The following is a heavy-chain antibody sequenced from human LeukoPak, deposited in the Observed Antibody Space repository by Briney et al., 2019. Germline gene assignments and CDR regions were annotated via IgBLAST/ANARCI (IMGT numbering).Heavy chain of an antibody. J-gene: IGHJ6*03. V-gene: IGHV1-8*02. CDR1: GYTFTSYD. D-gene: IGHD2-2*01. CDR2: MNPNSGNT. CDR3: ARVHYVVVPAAINYYYYMDV. Sequence: ASVKVSCKASGYTFTSYDINWVRQATGQGLEWMGWMNPNSGNTGFAQKFQGRVTMTRNTSVSTAYMELSSLRSEDTAVYYCARVHYVVVPAAINYYYYMDVWGKGTTVTVSS.